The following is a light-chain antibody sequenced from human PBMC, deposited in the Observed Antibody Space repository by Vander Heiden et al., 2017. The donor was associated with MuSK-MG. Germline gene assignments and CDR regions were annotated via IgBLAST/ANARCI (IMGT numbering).Light chain of an antibody. J-gene: IGLJ3*02. CDR3: SSRGNSGERLV. CDR2: GKN. Sequence: SSELTQDPAVSVALGQTVRITCQGDSLRNFYATWYQQKPGQAPVLVIYGKNARPSGIPDRFSGSSSGNTASLTITGAQAEDEADYHCSSRGNSGERLVFGGGTKLTVL. V-gene: IGLV3-19*01. CDR1: SLRNFY.